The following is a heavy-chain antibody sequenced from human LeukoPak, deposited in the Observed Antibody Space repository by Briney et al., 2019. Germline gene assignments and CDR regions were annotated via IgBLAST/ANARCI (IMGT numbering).Heavy chain of an antibody. Sequence: GGSLRLSCAASGFPFDDYAMHWVRQAPGKGLEWVSGISWNSGSIGYADSVKGRFTISRDNAKNSLYLQMNSLRAEDTALYYCAKDIAAAGTLYYFDYWGQGTLVTVSS. CDR1: GFPFDDYA. CDR2: ISWNSGSI. J-gene: IGHJ4*02. D-gene: IGHD6-13*01. V-gene: IGHV3-9*01. CDR3: AKDIAAAGTLYYFDY.